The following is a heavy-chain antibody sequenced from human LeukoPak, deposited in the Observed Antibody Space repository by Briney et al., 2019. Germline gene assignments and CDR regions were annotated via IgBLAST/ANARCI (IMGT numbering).Heavy chain of an antibody. CDR2: IYYYDGST. CDR1: GGSINSGGYY. V-gene: IGHV4-30-2*01. D-gene: IGHD3-3*01. CDR3: ARLFWSGFVYFDY. Sequence: PSETLSLTCSVSGGSINSGGYYWSWIRQPPGMGLEWIGYIYYYDGSTDSNPSLKSRVTISIDRSKNQFSLQLSSVTAADTAVYYCARLFWSGFVYFDYWGQGSLVTVSS. J-gene: IGHJ4*02.